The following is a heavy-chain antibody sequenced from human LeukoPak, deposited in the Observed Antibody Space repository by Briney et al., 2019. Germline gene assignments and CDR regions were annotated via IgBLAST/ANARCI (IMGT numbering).Heavy chain of an antibody. Sequence: PSETLSLTCTVSGGSVSSGSYYWSWIRQPPGKGLEWIGYIYYSGSTNYNPSLKSRVTISVDTSKNQFSLKLSSVTAADTAVYYCARARDEWLSGVGDYYYYGMDVWGQGTTVTVSS. D-gene: IGHD3-3*01. CDR2: IYYSGST. CDR1: GGSVSSGSYY. J-gene: IGHJ6*02. CDR3: ARARDEWLSGVGDYYYYGMDV. V-gene: IGHV4-61*01.